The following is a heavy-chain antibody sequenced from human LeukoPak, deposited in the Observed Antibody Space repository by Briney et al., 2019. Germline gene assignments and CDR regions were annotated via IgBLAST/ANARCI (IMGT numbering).Heavy chain of an antibody. CDR1: GLTFSNYW. CDR3: AKEGRSLQTY. V-gene: IGHV3-7*03. CDR2: IKEDGTET. D-gene: IGHD5-24*01. J-gene: IGHJ4*02. Sequence: GGSLRLSCAASGLTFSNYWMDWDRLAPGKGLEWVANIKEDGTETYYVDSVKGRFTISRDNAKNSLYLQMNSLRVEDTAVYYCAKEGRSLQTYWGQGTLVTVSS.